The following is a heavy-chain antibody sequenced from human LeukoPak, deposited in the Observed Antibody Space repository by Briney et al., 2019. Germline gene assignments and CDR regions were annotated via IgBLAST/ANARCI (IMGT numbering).Heavy chain of an antibody. Sequence: GASVTVSCKASGYTFTSYYMHWVRQAPGQGLEWMGIINPSGGSTSYAQKFQGRVTMTRDTSTSTVYMELSSLRSEDTAVYYCARDLRDCSGGSCYSGRDYWGQGTLVTVSS. V-gene: IGHV1-46*01. J-gene: IGHJ4*02. D-gene: IGHD2-15*01. CDR1: GYTFTSYY. CDR2: INPSGGST. CDR3: ARDLRDCSGGSCYSGRDY.